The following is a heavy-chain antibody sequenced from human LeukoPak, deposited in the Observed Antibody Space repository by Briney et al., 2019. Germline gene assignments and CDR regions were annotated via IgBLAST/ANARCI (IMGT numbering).Heavy chain of an antibody. CDR2: IRYDRSNE. CDR1: GFTFSRNA. V-gene: IGHV3-30*02. Sequence: PGGSLRLSCVGSGFTFSRNAMSWVRQAPGKGLEWVAFIRYDRSNEYYADSVKGRFTISRDNSKNTLYLQMNSLRPEDTAVYYWAKDRGGEVGGLGDYDYWGRETLFTVPS. CDR3: AKDRGGEVGGLGDYDY. D-gene: IGHD3-16*01. J-gene: IGHJ4*02.